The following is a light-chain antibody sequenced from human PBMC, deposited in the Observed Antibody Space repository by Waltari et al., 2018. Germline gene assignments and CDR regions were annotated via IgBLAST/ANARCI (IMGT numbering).Light chain of an antibody. J-gene: IGLJ1*01. Sequence: QSALTQPASVSGSPEQSITISCPGTSSDIGGDNFVPWYQQHPGKAPKLILFDVSDRPSGVSNRFSGSKSGNSASLTISGLQAEDEADYYCSSYTRSSSYVFGTGTKVTVL. V-gene: IGLV2-14*01. CDR3: SSYTRSSSYV. CDR1: SSDIGGDNF. CDR2: DVS.